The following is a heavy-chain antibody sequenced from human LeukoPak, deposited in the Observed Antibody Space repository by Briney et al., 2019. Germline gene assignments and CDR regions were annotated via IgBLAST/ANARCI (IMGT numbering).Heavy chain of an antibody. CDR3: ARDSGEGYYTV. CDR1: GFTFSSYE. J-gene: IGHJ4*02. Sequence: GGSLRLSCAASGFTFSSYEMNWVRQAPGKGLEWVSYISSGSTIYYADSVKGRFTISRDNAKNSLYLQMNSLRAEDTAVYYCARDSGEGYYTVWGQGTLVTVSS. CDR2: ISSGSTI. D-gene: IGHD3-3*01. V-gene: IGHV3-48*03.